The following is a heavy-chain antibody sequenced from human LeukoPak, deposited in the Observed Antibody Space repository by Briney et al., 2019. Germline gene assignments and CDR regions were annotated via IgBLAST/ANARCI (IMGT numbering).Heavy chain of an antibody. CDR3: CYGSGGSDYMDV. V-gene: IGHV1-24*01. J-gene: IGHJ6*03. CDR2: FDPEDGET. CDR1: GYTLTELS. Sequence: GASVKVSCKVSGYTLTELSMHWVRQAPGKGLEWMGGFDPEDGETIYAQKFQGRVTMTEDTSTDTAYMELSSLRSEDTAVYYCCYGSGGSDYMDVWGKGTTVTVSS. D-gene: IGHD3-10*01.